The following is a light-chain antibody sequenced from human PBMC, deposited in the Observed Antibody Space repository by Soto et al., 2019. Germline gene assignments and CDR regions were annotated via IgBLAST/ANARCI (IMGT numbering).Light chain of an antibody. CDR1: SSDVGVYNH. CDR2: EVT. Sequence: QSALTQPASVSGSPGQSITISCTGTSSDVGVYNHVSWYQHHPGKAPQLLIYEVTNRPSGVSHRFSGSKSGNTASLTISGLQAEDEAHYYCSSYTSSSTNVFGTGTKLTVL. J-gene: IGLJ1*01. CDR3: SSYTSSSTNV. V-gene: IGLV2-14*01.